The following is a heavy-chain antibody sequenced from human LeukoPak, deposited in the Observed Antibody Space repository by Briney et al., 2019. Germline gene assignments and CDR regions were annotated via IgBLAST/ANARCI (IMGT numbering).Heavy chain of an antibody. J-gene: IGHJ6*03. CDR3: ARVQGLAASGAPNYYYYYYMDV. D-gene: IGHD6-13*01. CDR2: ISAHGGNT. V-gene: IGHV1-18*01. CDR1: GYTFTNYG. Sequence: ASVTVSFKASGYTFTNYGISWVRQAPGHGLEWMGWISAHGGNTNYAQRLQGRVTKTTDTSTSTAYTELRSLRSDDTAVYYCARVQGLAASGAPNYYYYYYMDVWGKGTTVTVSS.